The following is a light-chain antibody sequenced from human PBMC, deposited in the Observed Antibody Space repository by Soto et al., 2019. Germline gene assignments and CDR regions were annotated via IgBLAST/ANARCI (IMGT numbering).Light chain of an antibody. CDR3: QQRSNWPRRT. Sequence: DIVLTQSPATLSLSPGERATLSCRASQSVTSYLAWYQQKPGQAPRLLIYDASNRATGIPARFSGSGSGADFTLTISSLEPEDFAVYYCQQRSNWPRRTFGQGTRLEIK. J-gene: IGKJ5*01. CDR2: DAS. V-gene: IGKV3-11*01. CDR1: QSVTSY.